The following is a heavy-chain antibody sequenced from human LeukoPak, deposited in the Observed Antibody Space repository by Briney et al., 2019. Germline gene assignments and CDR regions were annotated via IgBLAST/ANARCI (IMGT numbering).Heavy chain of an antibody. J-gene: IGHJ4*02. Sequence: SVTVSCKASGGAFSSYAISWVRQAPGQGLEWMGGIIPIFGTANYAQKFQGRVTITADKSTSTAYMELSSLRSEDTAVYYCARDRGGATPIDYWGQGTLVTVSS. CDR2: IIPIFGTA. CDR1: GGAFSSYA. V-gene: IGHV1-69*06. D-gene: IGHD1-26*01. CDR3: ARDRGGATPIDY.